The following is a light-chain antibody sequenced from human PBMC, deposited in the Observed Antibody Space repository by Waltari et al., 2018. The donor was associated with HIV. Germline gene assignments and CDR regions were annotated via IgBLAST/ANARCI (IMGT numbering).Light chain of an antibody. Sequence: IQMTQSPSILSASVGDRVTITCRASQNVDSWLAWYQQRPGKAPKLLIYKASTLQYGVPARFTGSGSGTNFTLTINSLHPDDFATYYCQQYNSDFYTFGLGTRLD. V-gene: IGKV1-5*03. CDR2: KAS. J-gene: IGKJ3*01. CDR1: QNVDSW. CDR3: QQYNSDFYT.